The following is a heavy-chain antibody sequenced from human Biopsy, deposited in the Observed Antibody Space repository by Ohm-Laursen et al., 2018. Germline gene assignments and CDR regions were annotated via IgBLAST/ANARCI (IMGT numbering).Heavy chain of an antibody. CDR1: GGSFTGHY. CDR3: ARGSNDFGGLYFPR. Sequence: SDTLSLTCTVSGGSFTGHYWSWIRQPPGKGLEWIGHISYTGYISYSASLKSRVTISVDTSRNHFSLRLSSLTAADTAVYYCARGSNDFGGLYFPRWGQGTLLTVSS. CDR2: ISYTGYI. D-gene: IGHD4-23*01. J-gene: IGHJ4*02. V-gene: IGHV4-59*11.